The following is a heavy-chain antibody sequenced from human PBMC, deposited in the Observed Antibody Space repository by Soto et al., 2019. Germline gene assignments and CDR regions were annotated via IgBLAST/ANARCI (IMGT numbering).Heavy chain of an antibody. V-gene: IGHV3-23*01. D-gene: IGHD6-19*01. J-gene: IGHJ4*02. CDR3: ANVGSSAPTPAY. Sequence: EVQLLESGGGLVQPGGSLRLSCAASGFTFSSYAMSWVRQAPGKGLEWVSAISGSGGSKYYADSVKGRFTISRDNSKNTLYLQMNSLRAEDTAVYYCANVGSSAPTPAYWGQGTLVTVSS. CDR1: GFTFSSYA. CDR2: ISGSGGSK.